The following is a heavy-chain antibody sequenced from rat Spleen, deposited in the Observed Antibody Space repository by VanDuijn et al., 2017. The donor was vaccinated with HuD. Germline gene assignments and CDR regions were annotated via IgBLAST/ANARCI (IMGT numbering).Heavy chain of an antibody. Sequence: EVQLVESGGGLVQPGRSLKLSCAASGFTFSNHDMAWVRQAPTKGLEWVASISPSGGSTYYRDSVKGRLTVSRDDAKSTLYLQMDSLRSEDTATYYCARQGAATRFDYWGQGVMVIVSS. CDR3: ARQGAATRFDY. V-gene: IGHV5-25*01. CDR1: GFTFSNHD. D-gene: IGHD1-2*01. CDR2: ISPSGGST. J-gene: IGHJ2*01.